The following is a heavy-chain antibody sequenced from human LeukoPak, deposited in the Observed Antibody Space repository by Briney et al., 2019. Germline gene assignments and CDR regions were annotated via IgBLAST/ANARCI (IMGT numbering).Heavy chain of an antibody. J-gene: IGHJ3*01. CDR3: GRDPNGDYLGAFDF. D-gene: IGHD4-17*01. CDR2: IGANGGAT. CDR1: GFIFSNYY. V-gene: IGHV3-23*01. Sequence: GGPLRLSCAASGFIFSNYYLVWVRQAPGKGLELISGIGANGGATYYADSVKGRFTISRDNSRETLYLHMNGLRADDTAVYYCGRDPNGDYLGAFDFWGQGTTVSVSS.